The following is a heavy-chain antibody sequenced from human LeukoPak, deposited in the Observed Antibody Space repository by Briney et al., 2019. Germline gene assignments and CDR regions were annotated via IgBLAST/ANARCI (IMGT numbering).Heavy chain of an antibody. CDR2: ISSSSSYI. CDR1: GFTFSSYS. D-gene: IGHD2-2*01. CDR3: ATDIVVVPAATDAFDI. V-gene: IGHV3-21*01. Sequence: SGGSLRLSCAASGFTFSSYSMNWVRQAPGKGLEWVSSISSSSSYIYYADSVKGRFTISRDNAKNSLYLQMNSLRAEDTAVYYCATDIVVVPAATDAFDIWGQGTMVTVSS. J-gene: IGHJ3*02.